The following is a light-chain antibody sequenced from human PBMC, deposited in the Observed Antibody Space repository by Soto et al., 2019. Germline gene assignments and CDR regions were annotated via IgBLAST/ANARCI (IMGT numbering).Light chain of an antibody. CDR2: AAS. CDR3: QQSYSIPIT. CDR1: QTISNS. Sequence: DIQMTQSPSSLSASVGDRVTITCRASQTISNSLSWYQQKPGKVPKLLIYAASSLQSGVPSRFTGSRSGTDFTLTISSLQPEDIATYYCQQSYSIPITFGQGTRLEIK. J-gene: IGKJ5*01. V-gene: IGKV1-39*01.